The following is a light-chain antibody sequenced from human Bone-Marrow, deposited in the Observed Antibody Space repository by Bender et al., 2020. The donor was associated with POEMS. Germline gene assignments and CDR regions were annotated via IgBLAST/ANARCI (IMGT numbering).Light chain of an antibody. CDR1: NIGRKS. J-gene: IGLJ3*02. V-gene: IGLV3-21*02. Sequence: SYVLTQPPSVSVAPGQTAKISCEGNNIGRKSVHWYRQKPGQAPVLVVYDDTDRPSGMSERFSGSNSGNTATLTISRVEAGDEADYYCQVWNFFTDHPGVFGGGTKLTVL. CDR3: QVWNFFTDHPGV. CDR2: DDT.